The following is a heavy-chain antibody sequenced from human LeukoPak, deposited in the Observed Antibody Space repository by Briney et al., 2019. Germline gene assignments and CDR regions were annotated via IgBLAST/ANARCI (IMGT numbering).Heavy chain of an antibody. D-gene: IGHD2-2*01. Sequence: GASVKVSCKSSGYTFTSHSISWLRQAPGRGLEWMGWISAYSGNTHYAQKFQGRVTMTTETSTSTAYMELRSLISDDTAVYYCARGSSSFDYWGQGTLVTVSS. J-gene: IGHJ4*02. CDR1: GYTFTSHS. V-gene: IGHV1-18*01. CDR2: ISAYSGNT. CDR3: ARGSSSFDY.